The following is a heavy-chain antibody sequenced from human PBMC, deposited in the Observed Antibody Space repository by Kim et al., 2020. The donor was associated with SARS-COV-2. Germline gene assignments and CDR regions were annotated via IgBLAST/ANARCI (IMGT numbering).Heavy chain of an antibody. J-gene: IGHJ6*02. CDR3: ARDVYCSGGSCYSYGMDV. Sequence: KGRFTISRDNGKNSLYLQRNSLRAEDTAVYYCARDVYCSGGSCYSYGMDVWGQGTTVTVAS. V-gene: IGHV3-11*05. D-gene: IGHD2-15*01.